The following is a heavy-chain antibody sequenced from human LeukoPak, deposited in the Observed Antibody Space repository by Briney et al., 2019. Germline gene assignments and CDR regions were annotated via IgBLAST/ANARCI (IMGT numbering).Heavy chain of an antibody. J-gene: IGHJ4*02. D-gene: IGHD3-3*02. V-gene: IGHV3-21*06. Sequence: LGGSLRLSCAASGFAFSSESMNWVRESPGRGLEWFSTISVTGSFISYADSEKGRFTISRDNAKNSLYLQMKSLRAEDTAVYYCATRLGPQTPFRYWGQGTLVTVSS. CDR2: ISVTGSFI. CDR1: GFAFSSES. CDR3: ATRLGPQTPFRY.